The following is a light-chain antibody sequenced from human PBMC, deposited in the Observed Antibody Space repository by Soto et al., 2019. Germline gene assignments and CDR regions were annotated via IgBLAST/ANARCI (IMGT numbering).Light chain of an antibody. CDR1: SSDVGDYNL. CDR2: DVS. CDR3: SSYTTSSTLEGV. J-gene: IGLJ1*01. Sequence: QSVLTQPASVSGSPGQSITISCTGTSSDVGDYNLVSWYQQHPGKAPELMVYDVSTRPSGVSNRFSGSKSGNTASLTISGLQAEDEADYYCSSYTTSSTLEGVFGTGTKVTVL. V-gene: IGLV2-14*03.